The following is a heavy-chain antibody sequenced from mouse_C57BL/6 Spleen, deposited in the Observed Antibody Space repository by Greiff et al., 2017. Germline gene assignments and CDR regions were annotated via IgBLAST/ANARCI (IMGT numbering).Heavy chain of an antibody. CDR2: INPNNGGT. CDR1: GYTFTDYN. Sequence: VHVKQSGPELVKPGASVKMSCKASGYTFTDYNMHWVKQSHGKSLEWIGYINPNNGGTSYNQKFKGKATLTVNKSSSTAYMELRSLTSEDSAVYYCARMGWVDYWGQGTTLTVSS. D-gene: IGHD1-1*02. J-gene: IGHJ2*01. CDR3: ARMGWVDY. V-gene: IGHV1-22*01.